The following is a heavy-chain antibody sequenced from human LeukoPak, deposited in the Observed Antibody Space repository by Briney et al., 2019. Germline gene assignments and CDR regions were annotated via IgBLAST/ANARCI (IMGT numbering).Heavy chain of an antibody. CDR1: GFSFSTYG. CDR2: VSSSGETT. D-gene: IGHD5-18*01. V-gene: IGHV3-23*01. J-gene: IGHJ4*02. Sequence: GSLRLSCVGSGFSFSTYGMTWVRQAPGKGLEWVSSVSSSGETTYYADSVKGRFTISRDNSKSTLYLQMNSLRTEDTAVYFCLYGYRIAHYWGQGTLVTVSS. CDR3: LYGYRIAHY.